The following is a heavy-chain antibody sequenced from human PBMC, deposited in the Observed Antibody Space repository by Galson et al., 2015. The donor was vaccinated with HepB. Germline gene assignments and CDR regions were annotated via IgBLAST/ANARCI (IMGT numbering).Heavy chain of an antibody. CDR1: GYSFTRYG. J-gene: IGHJ4*02. Sequence: SVKVSCKASGYSFTRYGLNWVRQAPGQGPEWMGWIDTNTGNTTYGEDFTGRFVFSLDVAVNTAYLQINNLKAEDTAVYYCASLWFGDSFYFDHWGQGTLITVSS. V-gene: IGHV7-4-1*02. CDR3: ASLWFGDSFYFDH. CDR2: IDTNTGNT. D-gene: IGHD3-10*01.